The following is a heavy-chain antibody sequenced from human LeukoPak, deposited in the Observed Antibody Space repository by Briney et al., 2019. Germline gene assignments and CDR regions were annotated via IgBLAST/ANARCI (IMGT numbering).Heavy chain of an antibody. J-gene: IGHJ4*02. D-gene: IGHD5-18*01. V-gene: IGHV3-21*01. CDR2: ISSSSSYI. Sequence: PGGSLRLSCAASGFTFSSYSMNCVRQAPGKGLEWVSSISSSSSYIYYADSVKGRFTISRDNAKNSLYLQMNSLRAEDTAVYYCARDRVYSYDRPFDYWGQGTLVTVSS. CDR1: GFTFSSYS. CDR3: ARDRVYSYDRPFDY.